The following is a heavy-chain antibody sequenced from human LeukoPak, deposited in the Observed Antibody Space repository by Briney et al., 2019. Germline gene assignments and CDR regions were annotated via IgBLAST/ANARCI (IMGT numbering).Heavy chain of an antibody. J-gene: IGHJ4*02. V-gene: IGHV4-39*01. CDR2: FYYTGST. Sequence: SETLSLTCTVSGTSTSSGAYYWAWIRQPPGKGLEWIGNFYYTGSTYYNPSVKSRVTISADPSKNQFSLKLSSVTATDTAVYYCAAYNNGHFDYWGQGTLVTVSS. CDR3: AAYNNGHFDY. CDR1: GTSTSSGAYY. D-gene: IGHD1-1*01.